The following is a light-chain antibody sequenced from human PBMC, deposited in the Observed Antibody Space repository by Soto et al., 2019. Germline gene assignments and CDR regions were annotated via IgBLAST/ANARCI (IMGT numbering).Light chain of an antibody. CDR1: QSVSSY. CDR3: QQRSNWPPT. Sequence: EIVLTHSPATLALSPCEGAALSCRASQSVSSYLAWYQQKPGQAPRLLIYDASNRATGIPARFSGSGSGTDFTLTISSLEPEDFAVYYCQQRSNWPPTFGQGTKVDIK. V-gene: IGKV3-11*01. J-gene: IGKJ1*01. CDR2: DAS.